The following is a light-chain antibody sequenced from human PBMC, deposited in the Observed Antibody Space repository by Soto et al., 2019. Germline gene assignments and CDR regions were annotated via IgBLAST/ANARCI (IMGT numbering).Light chain of an antibody. CDR3: LQDYTYPYT. CDR1: QSIGVW. J-gene: IGKJ5*01. Sequence: QLTQSPSTLSSSVGYIVTITCRASQSIGVWLAWYQQKPGRAPKLLIYDASTLQRGVPSRFSGSGSGTEFTLNISSLQPEDFATYYCLQDYTYPYTFGQGTRLEIK. V-gene: IGKV1-5*01. CDR2: DAS.